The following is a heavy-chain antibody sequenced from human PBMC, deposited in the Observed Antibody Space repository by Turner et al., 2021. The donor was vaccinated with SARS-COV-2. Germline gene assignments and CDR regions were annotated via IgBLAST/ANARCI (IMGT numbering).Heavy chain of an antibody. J-gene: IGHJ4*02. V-gene: IGHV3-21*01. CDR3: ASSRGH. Sequence: EVQLVESGGGLVKPGGSLRLSCAASGFTFSSYSMNWVRQAPGKGLEWVSSITSSDTYYADSVKGRFTISRDNAKNSLYLQMNGLRAEDTAVYYCASSRGHWGQGTLVTVSS. CDR2: ITSSDT. CDR1: GFTFSSYS.